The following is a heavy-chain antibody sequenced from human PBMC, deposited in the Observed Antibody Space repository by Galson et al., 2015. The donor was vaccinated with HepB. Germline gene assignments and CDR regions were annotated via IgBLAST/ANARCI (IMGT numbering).Heavy chain of an antibody. J-gene: IGHJ6*02. Sequence: SLRLSCAASGFTFSSYGMHWVRQAPGKGLEWVAVISYDGSNKYYADSVKGRFTISRDNSKNTLYLQMNSLRAEDTAVYYCARTMVRGGGYYYYGMDVWGQGTTVTVSS. V-gene: IGHV3-30*03. D-gene: IGHD3-10*01. CDR1: GFTFSSYG. CDR3: ARTMVRGGGYYYYGMDV. CDR2: ISYDGSNK.